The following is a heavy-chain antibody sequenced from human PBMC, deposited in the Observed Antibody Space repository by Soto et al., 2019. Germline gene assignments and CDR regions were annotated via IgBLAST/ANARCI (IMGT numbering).Heavy chain of an antibody. J-gene: IGHJ4*02. CDR1: GFTFNRYA. V-gene: IGHV3-23*01. D-gene: IGHD3-10*01. CDR3: AKAGGSGSYSAERDYYFDY. Sequence: EVQLLESGGGLVQPGGSLRLSCAASGFTFNRYAMRWVRQAPGKGLEWFSTLSGSGGSTYYADSVQGRFSISRDNSTTTLSLQVHSRRAEETAVYYCAKAGGSGSYSAERDYYFDYWGQGTLVTVSS. CDR2: LSGSGGST.